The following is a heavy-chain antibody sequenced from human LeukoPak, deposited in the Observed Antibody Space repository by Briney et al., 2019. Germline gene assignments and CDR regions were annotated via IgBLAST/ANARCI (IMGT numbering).Heavy chain of an antibody. V-gene: IGHV3-30-3*01. CDR2: ISYDGNYK. CDR1: GFTFTNYA. CDR3: ASNMVRGTYYFDY. J-gene: IGHJ4*02. Sequence: PGRSLRLSCAASGFTFTNYALYWVRLAPGKGLEWVALISYDGNYKHYADSVKGRYTISRDNSKNTVYLQMNSLRPEDTAVYYCASNMVRGTYYFDYWGQGTLVTVSS. D-gene: IGHD3-10*01.